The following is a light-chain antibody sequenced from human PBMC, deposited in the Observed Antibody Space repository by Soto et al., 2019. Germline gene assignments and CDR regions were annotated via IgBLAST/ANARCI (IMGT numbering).Light chain of an antibody. CDR2: DAS. V-gene: IGKV3-11*01. CDR3: QQRSNWLIT. Sequence: EIALTHSPATLSLYPWHRATLSCRASQRVSSYLAWYKHKPCHAPRLLIYDASNRATGIPARFSGSGSGTDFTLPISSLEPEDFADYYCQQRSNWLITLGQGTRLEIK. J-gene: IGKJ5*01. CDR1: QRVSSY.